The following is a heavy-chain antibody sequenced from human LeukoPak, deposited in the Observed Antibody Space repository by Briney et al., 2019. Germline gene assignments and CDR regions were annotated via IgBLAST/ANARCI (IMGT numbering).Heavy chain of an antibody. CDR3: AKTYGLESYMYAFDI. J-gene: IGHJ3*02. V-gene: IGHV3-30*18. CDR1: GFTFSSYG. Sequence: GGSLRLSCAASGFTFSSYGMHWVRQALGKGLEWVAVISYDGSNKYYADSVKGRFTISRDNSKNTLYLQMNSLRVEDTAVYYCAKTYGLESYMYAFDIWGQGTMVTVSS. D-gene: IGHD3-10*01. CDR2: ISYDGSNK.